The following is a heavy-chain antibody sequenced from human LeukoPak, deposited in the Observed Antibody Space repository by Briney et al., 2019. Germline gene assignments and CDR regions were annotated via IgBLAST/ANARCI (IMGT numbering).Heavy chain of an antibody. CDR2: ISNDGSKK. V-gene: IGHV3-30*03. J-gene: IGHJ4*02. Sequence: GGSLRLSCAASGFTFSSYGMHWVRQAPGKGLEWVALISNDGSKKFYADSVKGRFTISRDNAKNSLYLQMNSLRAEDTAVYYCARDNYLGYCSSTSCSFDYWGQGTLVTVSS. D-gene: IGHD2-2*01. CDR3: ARDNYLGYCSSTSCSFDY. CDR1: GFTFSSYG.